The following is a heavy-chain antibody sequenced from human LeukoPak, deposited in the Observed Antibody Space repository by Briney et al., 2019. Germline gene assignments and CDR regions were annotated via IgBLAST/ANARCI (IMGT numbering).Heavy chain of an antibody. D-gene: IGHD6-19*01. J-gene: IGHJ4*02. CDR1: GFTFSDSA. CDR3: TREYSSGWPFDF. Sequence: GGSLKLSCAASGFTFSDSAIHWVRQATGKGLEWVGRIRSKADTYATTYAASLKGGFTISRDDSRNRAYLQMSSLRTEDTAVYYCTREYSSGWPFDFWGQGTLVTVSS. V-gene: IGHV3-73*01. CDR2: IRSKADTYAT.